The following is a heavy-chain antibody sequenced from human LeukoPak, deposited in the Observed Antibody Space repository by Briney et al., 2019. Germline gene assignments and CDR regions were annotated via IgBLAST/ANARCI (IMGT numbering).Heavy chain of an antibody. Sequence: PGGSLRLSCAASGFTFSSYAMGWVRQAPGKGLEWVSAISGSGGSTYYADSVKGRFTISRGNSKNTLYLQMNSLRAEDTAVYYCAKGVGDYYDSSAGDYWGQGTLVTVSS. CDR1: GFTFSSYA. CDR2: ISGSGGST. J-gene: IGHJ4*02. CDR3: AKGVGDYYDSSAGDY. V-gene: IGHV3-23*01. D-gene: IGHD3-22*01.